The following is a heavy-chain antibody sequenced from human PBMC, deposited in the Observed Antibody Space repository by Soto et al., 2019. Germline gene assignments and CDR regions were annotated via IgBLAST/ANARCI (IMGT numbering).Heavy chain of an antibody. J-gene: IGHJ5*02. CDR3: SKDRAARQSGKLFDP. CDR2: ISGSGGST. D-gene: IGHD6-6*01. V-gene: IGHV3-23*01. Sequence: EVQLLESGGGLVQPGGSLRLSCAASGFTFSSYAMSWVRQAPGKGLEWVSAISGSGGSTYYADSVKGRFTISRDNSKNTLYLQMNSLRAEDTAVYYCSKDRAARQSGKLFDPWGQGTLVTVSS. CDR1: GFTFSSYA.